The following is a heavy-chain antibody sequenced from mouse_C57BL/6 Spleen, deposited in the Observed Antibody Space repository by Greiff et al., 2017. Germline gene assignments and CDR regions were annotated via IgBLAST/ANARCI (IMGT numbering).Heavy chain of an antibody. CDR2: IDPSDSYT. V-gene: IGHV1-69*01. CDR3: ARRDGAYYYAMDY. Sequence: QVQLKQPGAELVMPGASVKLSCKASGYTFTSYWMHWVKQRPGQGLEWIGEIDPSDSYTNYNQKFKGKSTLTVDKSSSTAYMQLSSLTSEDSAVYYCARRDGAYYYAMDYWGQGTSVTVSS. D-gene: IGHD1-1*02. J-gene: IGHJ4*01. CDR1: GYTFTSYW.